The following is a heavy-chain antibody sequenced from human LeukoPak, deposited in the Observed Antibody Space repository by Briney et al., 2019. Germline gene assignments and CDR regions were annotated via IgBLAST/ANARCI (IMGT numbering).Heavy chain of an antibody. V-gene: IGHV3-9*01. Sequence: GRSLRLSCAASGFTFDDYAMHWVRQAPGKGLEWVSGIIWNSGSIGYADSVKGRFTISRDNAKNSLYLQMNSLRAEDTALYYCAKDALRVRGVRLLYYFDYWGQGTLVTVSS. CDR1: GFTFDDYA. CDR2: IIWNSGSI. CDR3: AKDALRVRGVRLLYYFDY. J-gene: IGHJ4*02. D-gene: IGHD3-10*01.